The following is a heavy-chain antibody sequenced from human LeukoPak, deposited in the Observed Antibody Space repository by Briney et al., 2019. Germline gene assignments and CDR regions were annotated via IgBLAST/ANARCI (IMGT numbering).Heavy chain of an antibody. D-gene: IGHD3-10*01. CDR1: GGTFSSYA. CDR3: ARDTMVRGVTFDY. CDR2: IIPILGIA. Sequence: GASMKVSCKASGGTFSSYAISWVRQAPGQGLEWMGRIIPILGIANYAQKFQGRVTITADKSTSTAYMELSSLRSEDTAVYYCARDTMVRGVTFDYWGQGTLVTVSS. V-gene: IGHV1-69*04. J-gene: IGHJ4*02.